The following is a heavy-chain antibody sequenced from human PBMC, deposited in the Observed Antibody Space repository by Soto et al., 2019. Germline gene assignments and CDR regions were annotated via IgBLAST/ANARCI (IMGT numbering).Heavy chain of an antibody. CDR1: GGTFSSYA. D-gene: IGHD2-21*02. V-gene: IGHV1-69*01. J-gene: IGHJ6*02. Sequence: QVQLVQSGAEVKKPGSSVKVSCKASGGTFSSYAISWVRQAPGHGLEWMGGIIPIFGTANYAQKFQGRVTITADESTSTAYMELSSLRSEDKAVYYCARVRDCGGDCYSYYGMDVWGQGTTVTVSS. CDR3: ARVRDCGGDCYSYYGMDV. CDR2: IIPIFGTA.